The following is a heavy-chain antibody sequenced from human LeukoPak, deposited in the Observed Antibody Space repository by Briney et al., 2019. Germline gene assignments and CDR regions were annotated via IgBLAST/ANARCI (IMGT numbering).Heavy chain of an antibody. Sequence: SVKVSCKASGGTFSSYAISWVRQAPGQGLEWMGGIIPIFGTANYAQKFQGRVTITTDESTSTAYMELSSLRSEDTAVYYCARGPSYYDFWSGYSGYYYYMDVWGKGTTVTVSS. CDR1: GGTFSSYA. CDR3: ARGPSYYDFWSGYSGYYYYMDV. CDR2: IIPIFGTA. V-gene: IGHV1-69*05. J-gene: IGHJ6*03. D-gene: IGHD3-3*01.